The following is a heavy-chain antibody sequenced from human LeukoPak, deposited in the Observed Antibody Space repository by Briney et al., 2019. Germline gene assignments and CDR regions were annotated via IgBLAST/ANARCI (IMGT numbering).Heavy chain of an antibody. J-gene: IGHJ2*01. CDR3: VSHVDTPMVKYWYFDL. CDR2: IRNKANFYAT. CDR1: GIVFSGSA. D-gene: IGHD5-18*01. Sequence: PGGSLRLSCAASGIVFSGSAMHWVRQASGKGLEWVGRIRNKANFYATAYSASVKGRFTISRDDSNNTAYLQMNSLKAEDTALYYCVSHVDTPMVKYWYFDLWGRGSLVTVSS. V-gene: IGHV3-73*01.